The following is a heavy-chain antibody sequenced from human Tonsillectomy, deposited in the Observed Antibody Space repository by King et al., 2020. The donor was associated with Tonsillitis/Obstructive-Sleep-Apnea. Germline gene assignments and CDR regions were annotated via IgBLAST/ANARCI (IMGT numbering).Heavy chain of an antibody. V-gene: IGHV3-48*03. CDR3: ARRYCSSTSCLIDY. CDR1: GFTFNSYE. J-gene: IGHJ4*02. Sequence: VQLVESGGGLVQPGGSLRLSCAASGFTFNSYEINWVRQAPGKGLEWDSYISSSGASKYYADSVKGRFTISRDNAKNSLFLQMNSLRAEDTAVYYCARRYCSSTSCLIDYWGQGTLVTVSS. D-gene: IGHD2-2*01. CDR2: ISSSGASK.